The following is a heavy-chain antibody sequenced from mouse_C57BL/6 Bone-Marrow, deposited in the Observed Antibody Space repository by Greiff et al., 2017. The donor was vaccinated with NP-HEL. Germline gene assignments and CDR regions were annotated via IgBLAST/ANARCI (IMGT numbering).Heavy chain of an antibody. CDR3: ARTTVVAPYCDY. J-gene: IGHJ2*01. CDR1: GFNIKDYY. Sequence: VQLQQSGAELVKPGASVKLSCTASGFNIKDYYMHWVKQRPEQGLEWIGRIDPEDGETKYAPTFQGKATITADTSSNTAYLQLSGLTSEDTAVYYCARTTVVAPYCDYWGQGTTLTVSS. CDR2: IDPEDGET. D-gene: IGHD1-1*01. V-gene: IGHV14-2*01.